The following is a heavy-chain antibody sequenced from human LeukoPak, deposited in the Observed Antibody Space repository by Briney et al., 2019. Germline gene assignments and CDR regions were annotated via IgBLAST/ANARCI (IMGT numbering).Heavy chain of an antibody. D-gene: IGHD6-13*01. CDR3: ARDQYSSSWYVGDY. J-gene: IGHJ4*02. CDR2: ISAYNGNT. Sequence: GSVKVSCKASGGTFSSYGISWVRQAPGQGLEWMGWISAYNGNTNYAQKLQGRVTMTTDTSTSTAYMELRSLRSDDTAVYYCARDQYSSSWYVGDYWGQGTLVTVSS. CDR1: GGTFSSYG. V-gene: IGHV1-18*01.